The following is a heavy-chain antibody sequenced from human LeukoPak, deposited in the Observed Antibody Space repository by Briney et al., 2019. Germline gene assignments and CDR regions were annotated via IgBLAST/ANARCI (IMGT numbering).Heavy chain of an antibody. J-gene: IGHJ6*03. CDR3: ARRVGYCSGGSCYSGYYYYYMDV. V-gene: IGHV4-39*07. CDR2: IYHSGST. CDR1: GGSISSSSYY. Sequence: SETLSLTCTVSGGSISSSSYYWGWIRQPPGTGLEWIGSIYHSGSTYYNPSLKSRVPISVATSKNRFSLKLSSVTAADTAVYYCARRVGYCSGGSCYSGYYYYYMDVWGKGTTVTVSS. D-gene: IGHD2-15*01.